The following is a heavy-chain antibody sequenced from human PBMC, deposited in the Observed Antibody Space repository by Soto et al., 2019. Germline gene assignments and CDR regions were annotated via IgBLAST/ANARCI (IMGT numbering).Heavy chain of an antibody. Sequence: PSETLSLTCTVSGGSVSSSNYYWGWVRQPPGKGLEWIGYIYYSGSTYYNPSLKSRVTISVDTSKNQFSLKLSSVTAADTALYYCIRDPYGSTWGQGTLVTVSS. V-gene: IGHV4-30-4*08. J-gene: IGHJ5*02. CDR3: IRDPYGST. D-gene: IGHD3-10*01. CDR1: GGSVSSSNYY. CDR2: IYYSGST.